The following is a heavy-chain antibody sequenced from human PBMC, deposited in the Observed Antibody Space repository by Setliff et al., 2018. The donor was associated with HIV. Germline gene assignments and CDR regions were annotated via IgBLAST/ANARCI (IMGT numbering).Heavy chain of an antibody. CDR1: GYTFTSYY. D-gene: IGHD5-12*01. CDR3: ARGATITYYFDY. CDR2: INPSGGST. V-gene: IGHV1-46*01. J-gene: IGHJ4*02. Sequence: ASVKVSCKASGYTFTSYYIHWVRQAPGQGLEWMGRINPSGGSTSYAQKFQGRVTMTRDASTSTVYMELSSLRSEGTAVYYCARGATITYYFDYWGQGTLVTVSS.